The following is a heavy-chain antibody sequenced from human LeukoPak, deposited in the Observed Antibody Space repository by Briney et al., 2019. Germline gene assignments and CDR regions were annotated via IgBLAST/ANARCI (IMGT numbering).Heavy chain of an antibody. J-gene: IGHJ3*02. CDR3: ARGALDSSGYYLGAFDM. CDR2: ISAYNGNT. CDR1: GYTFTIYG. D-gene: IGHD3-22*01. Sequence: ASVKVSCKASGYTFTIYGFTWVRQAPGQGLEWMGWISAYNGNTNYAQKFQGRVTMTTDTSTSTAYMELRSLRSGDTAVYYCARGALDSSGYYLGAFDMWGQGTLVTVSS. V-gene: IGHV1-18*01.